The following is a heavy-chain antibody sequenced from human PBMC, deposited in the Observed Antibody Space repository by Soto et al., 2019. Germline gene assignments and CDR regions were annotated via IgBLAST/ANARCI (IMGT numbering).Heavy chain of an antibody. CDR3: ARDKDPF. J-gene: IGHJ4*02. CDR2: RWDDGSNE. Sequence: QVQLVESGGGVVQPGRSLRLSCAASGFTVSSYAMHWVRQAPDKGLEWVAIRWDDGSNEYYADPVKGRFTIFRDNSKDTLYLQMSSLRPEDTTVYYCARDKDPFWGQGTLVTVSS. CDR1: GFTVSSYA. V-gene: IGHV3-33*01.